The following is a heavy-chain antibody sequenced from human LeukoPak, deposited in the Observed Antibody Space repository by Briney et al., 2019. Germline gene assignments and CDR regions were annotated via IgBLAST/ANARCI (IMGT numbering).Heavy chain of an antibody. V-gene: IGHV4-61*09. Sequence: SQTLSLTCTVSGVSIGSTHYYWGWIRQPAGKGLEWIGEINHSGSTNYNPSLKSRVTISVDTSENQFSLKLSSVTAADTAVYYCARQPRYNWNYVNWGQGTLVTVSS. D-gene: IGHD1-7*01. CDR3: ARQPRYNWNYVN. J-gene: IGHJ4*02. CDR1: GVSIGSTHYY. CDR2: INHSGST.